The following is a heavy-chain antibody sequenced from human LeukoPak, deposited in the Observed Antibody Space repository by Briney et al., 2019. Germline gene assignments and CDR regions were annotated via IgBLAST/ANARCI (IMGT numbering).Heavy chain of an antibody. D-gene: IGHD3-22*01. Sequence: PGGSLRLSCAASGFTFSSYAMSWVRQAPGKGLEWVSAISGSGGSTYYADSVKGRFTISRDNSKNTLYLQMNSLRAEDTAVYYCAKEKYYYDTSGYYPFDYWGQGTLVTVSS. CDR1: GFTFSSYA. CDR2: ISGSGGST. CDR3: AKEKYYYDTSGYYPFDY. V-gene: IGHV3-23*01. J-gene: IGHJ4*02.